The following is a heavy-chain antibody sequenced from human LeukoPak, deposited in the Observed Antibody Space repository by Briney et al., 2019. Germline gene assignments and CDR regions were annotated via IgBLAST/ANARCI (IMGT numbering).Heavy chain of an antibody. CDR2: INPNSGGT. J-gene: IGHJ4*02. D-gene: IGHD6-19*01. CDR3: ARDPYSSGWYRPFDY. Sequence: ASVKVSCKASGYTFTGYYMHWVRQAPGQGLEWMGWINPNSGGTNYAQKFQGRVTMTRDTSISIAYMELSRLRSDDTAVYYCARDPYSSGWYRPFDYWGQGTLVTVSS. V-gene: IGHV1-2*02. CDR1: GYTFTGYY.